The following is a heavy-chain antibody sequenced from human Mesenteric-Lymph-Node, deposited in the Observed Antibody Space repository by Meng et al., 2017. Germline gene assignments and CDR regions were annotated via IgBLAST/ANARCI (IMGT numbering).Heavy chain of an antibody. CDR1: GYTFTAYY. V-gene: IGHV1-2*06. D-gene: IGHD2-2*02. J-gene: IGHJ4*02. CDR3: ARDKVGCSSTSCYIDY. Sequence: HGQLVQSGAEVKEPGASVKVSCKASGYTFTAYYTHWVRQAPGQGLEWMGRINPNSGGTSYAQKFRGRVTMTRDTSISTAYLELSRLISDDTAVYYCARDKVGCSSTSCYIDYWGQGTLVTVSS. CDR2: INPNSGGT.